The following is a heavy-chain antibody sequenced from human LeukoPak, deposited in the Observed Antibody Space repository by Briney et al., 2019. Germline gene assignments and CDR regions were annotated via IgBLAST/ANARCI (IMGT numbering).Heavy chain of an antibody. D-gene: IGHD3-22*01. Sequence: GGSLRLSCAASGFTFSSYAMSWVRQAPGKGLGWVSSISGIGGSTYYADSVKGRFTISRDSSKNTVYLQMNSLSAEDTAVYYCAKDHYYDTTGHYSRWRSGLNDAFDIWGQGTLVTVSS. V-gene: IGHV3-23*01. CDR1: GFTFSSYA. CDR3: AKDHYYDTTGHYSRWRSGLNDAFDI. J-gene: IGHJ3*02. CDR2: ISGIGGST.